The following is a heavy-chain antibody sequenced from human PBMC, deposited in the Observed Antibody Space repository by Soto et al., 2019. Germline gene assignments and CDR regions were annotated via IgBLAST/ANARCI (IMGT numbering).Heavy chain of an antibody. CDR2: IGGSGTGGRT. Sequence: EVHLLESGGDLVQPGGSLRLSCTASGLTFSTYAMSWVRQAPGKGLEWVSAIGGSGTGGRTYYADSVKGWFTISRHNSKNTVYLQMNSLRADDTAVYYCGKSPGGLDGYNSDYYGMDVWGQGTTVTVSS. D-gene: IGHD5-12*01. CDR3: GKSPGGLDGYNSDYYGMDV. J-gene: IGHJ6*02. V-gene: IGHV3-23*01. CDR1: GLTFSTYA.